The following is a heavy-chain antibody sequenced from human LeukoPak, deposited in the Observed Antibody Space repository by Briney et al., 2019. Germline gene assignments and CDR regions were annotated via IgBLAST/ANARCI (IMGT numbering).Heavy chain of an antibody. CDR3: AREAYDFWSGYSVEYYYYMDV. CDR1: GGSISSSSYY. CDR2: IYYSGST. D-gene: IGHD3-3*01. Sequence: SETLSLTCTVSGGSISSSSYYWGWIRQPPGKGLEWIGSIYYSGSTYYNPSLKSRVTISVDTSKNQFSLKLSSVTAADTAVYYCAREAYDFWSGYSVEYYYYMDVWGKGTTVTVSS. V-gene: IGHV4-39*07. J-gene: IGHJ6*03.